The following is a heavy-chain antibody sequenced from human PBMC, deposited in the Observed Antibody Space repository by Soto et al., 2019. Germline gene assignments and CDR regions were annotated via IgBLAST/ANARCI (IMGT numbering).Heavy chain of an antibody. CDR1: GLPHSSFA. Sequence: GGSLRLSCTASGLPHSSFAMMWVRQAPGKGLECVSGIYGSGRGIEYADSVKGRFTISRDNSKNTVYLRMTDLRADDTAVYYCAKDAVYNDGLWLMDHWGQGTQVTVSS. CDR2: IYGSGRGI. CDR3: AKDAVYNDGLWLMDH. J-gene: IGHJ4*02. D-gene: IGHD2-21*01. V-gene: IGHV3-23*05.